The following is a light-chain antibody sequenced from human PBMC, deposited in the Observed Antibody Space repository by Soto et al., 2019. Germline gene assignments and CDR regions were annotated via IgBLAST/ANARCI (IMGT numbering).Light chain of an antibody. CDR1: QTVTSNY. V-gene: IGKV3-20*01. CDR2: GAS. J-gene: IGKJ4*01. CDR3: QQYADSPPAT. Sequence: EFVLTQSPGTLSLAPGERATLSCRASQTVTSNYLAWYQQKLGQAPRLLIYGASTRAAGIPDRFSGSGSGTDFTLTISRLEPEDFAVCYCQQYADSPPATFGGGTKVEIK.